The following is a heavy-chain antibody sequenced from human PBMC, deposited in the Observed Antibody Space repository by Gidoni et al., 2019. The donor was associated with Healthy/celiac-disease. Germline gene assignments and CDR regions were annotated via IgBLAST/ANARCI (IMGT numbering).Heavy chain of an antibody. Sequence: QVQLQQWGAGLLKPSETLSLTCAVYGGSFSGYYWSWIRQPPGKGLEWIGEINHSGSTNYNPSLKSRVTISVDTSKNQFSLKLSSVTAADTAVYYCARVMITMVRGVIGYYYYGMDVWGQGTTVTVSS. CDR1: GGSFSGYY. J-gene: IGHJ6*02. CDR2: INHSGST. D-gene: IGHD3-10*01. V-gene: IGHV4-34*01. CDR3: ARVMITMVRGVIGYYYYGMDV.